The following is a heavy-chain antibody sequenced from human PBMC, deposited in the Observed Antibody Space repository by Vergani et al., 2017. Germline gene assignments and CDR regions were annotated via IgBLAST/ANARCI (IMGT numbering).Heavy chain of an antibody. Sequence: VQLVQSGAEVKKPGESLRISCKGSGYSFTSYWISWVRQMPGKGLEWIGYIYYSGSTYYNPSLKSRVTISVDTSKNQFSLKLSSVTAADTAVYYCARGLWFGELWFDPWGQGTLVTVSS. CDR2: IYYSGST. V-gene: IGHV4-31*02. CDR1: GYSFTSYW. J-gene: IGHJ5*02. CDR3: ARGLWFGELWFDP. D-gene: IGHD3-10*01.